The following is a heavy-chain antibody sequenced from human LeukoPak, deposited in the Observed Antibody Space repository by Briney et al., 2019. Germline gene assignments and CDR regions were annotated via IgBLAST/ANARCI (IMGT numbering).Heavy chain of an antibody. Sequence: PSETLSLTCTVSGGSISSYYWSWIRQPPGKGLEWIGYIYYSGSTNYNPSLKSRVTISVDTSKNQFSLKLSSVTAADTAVYCCARFRVSSGWYRIDYWGQGTLVTVSS. J-gene: IGHJ4*02. D-gene: IGHD6-19*01. CDR2: IYYSGST. CDR1: GGSISSYY. V-gene: IGHV4-59*08. CDR3: ARFRVSSGWYRIDY.